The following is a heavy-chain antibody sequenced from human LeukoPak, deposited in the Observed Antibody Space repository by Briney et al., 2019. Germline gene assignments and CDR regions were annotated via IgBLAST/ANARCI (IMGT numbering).Heavy chain of an antibody. D-gene: IGHD3-22*01. Sequence: GGSLRLSCAASGFSFDDYGMSWVRQAPGKGLEWVGNINQDGSEKNYVDSVKGRFTISRDNAKNSLYLQMNSLRTEDTAVYYCARYYYDSSGYYFDYWGQGTLVTVSS. J-gene: IGHJ4*02. CDR1: GFSFDDYG. CDR3: ARYYYDSSGYYFDY. CDR2: INQDGSEK. V-gene: IGHV3-7*01.